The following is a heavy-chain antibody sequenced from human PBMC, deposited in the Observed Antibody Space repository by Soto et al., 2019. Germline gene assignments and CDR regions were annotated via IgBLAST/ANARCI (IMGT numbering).Heavy chain of an antibody. CDR1: GVTFSSYP. D-gene: IGHD1-1*01. CDR3: ARPRTTATTKGYDY. Sequence: SVKVSGKASGVTFSSYPLSWVRQAPGQGLEWMGQIIPIFGIVKSAQKFQGRVSITADESTGTGYMELSSLKSEDTAVYYCARPRTTATTKGYDYWGQGTLVTVSS. J-gene: IGHJ4*02. CDR2: IIPIFGIV. V-gene: IGHV1-69*13.